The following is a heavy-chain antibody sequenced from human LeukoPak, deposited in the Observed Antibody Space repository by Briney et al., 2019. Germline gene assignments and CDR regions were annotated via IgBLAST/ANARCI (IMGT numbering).Heavy chain of an antibody. CDR1: GFTFSDWF. Sequence: GGSLRLSCAASGFTFSDWFVSWIRQAPGTGLEWVSYISNSGNTIYYADSVRGRFTISRDNAKKTVNLQMNSLRAEDTAIYYCARGHFGLDVWGQGTTVTVSS. V-gene: IGHV3-11*01. CDR3: ARGHFGLDV. CDR2: ISNSGNTI. J-gene: IGHJ6*02.